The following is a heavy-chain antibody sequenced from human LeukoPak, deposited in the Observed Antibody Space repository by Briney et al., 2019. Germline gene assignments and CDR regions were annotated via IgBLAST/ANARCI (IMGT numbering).Heavy chain of an antibody. V-gene: IGHV4-39*01. CDR2: IYYSGTT. CDR1: GDSISSSSFH. Sequence: KPSETLSLTCTVPGDSISSSSFHWAWIRQPPGKGLEWIGTIYYSGTTYYNPSLKSRVTISVDTSKNQFSLKLRSVTAADTAVYYCATLQWFGKLSFSWVDPWGQGTLVTVSS. D-gene: IGHD3-10*01. J-gene: IGHJ5*02. CDR3: ATLQWFGKLSFSWVDP.